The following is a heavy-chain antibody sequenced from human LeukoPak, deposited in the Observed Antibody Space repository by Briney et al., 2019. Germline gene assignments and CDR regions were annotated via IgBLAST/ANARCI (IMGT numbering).Heavy chain of an antibody. CDR1: GFTFSSYG. V-gene: IGHV3-33*01. CDR3: AGDISSSSRQIDY. J-gene: IGHJ4*02. D-gene: IGHD6-6*01. Sequence: PGGSLRLSCAASGFTFSSYGMHWVRQAPGKGLEWVAVIWYDGSNKYYADSVKGRFTISRDNSKNTLYLQMNSLRAEDTAVYYCAGDISSSSRQIDYWGQGTLVTVSS. CDR2: IWYDGSNK.